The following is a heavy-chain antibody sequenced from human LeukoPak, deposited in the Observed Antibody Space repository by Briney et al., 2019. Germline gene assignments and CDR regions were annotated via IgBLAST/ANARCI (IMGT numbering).Heavy chain of an antibody. V-gene: IGHV3-23*01. D-gene: IGHD2-15*01. CDR1: GFTFSSYA. J-gene: IGHJ4*02. CDR2: ISGSGGST. Sequence: GGSLSLSCAASGFTFSSYAMSWVSQAPGKGLEWVSAISGSGGSTYYADSVKGRFTISRDNSKNMVYLQMNSLRAEDTAVYHCARDLSTYYCIDYWGQGTLVTVSS. CDR3: ARDLSTYYCIDY.